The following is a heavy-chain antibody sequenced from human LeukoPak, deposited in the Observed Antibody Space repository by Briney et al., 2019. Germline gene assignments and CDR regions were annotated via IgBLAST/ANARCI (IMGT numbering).Heavy chain of an antibody. CDR1: GGSISSNSYY. CDR3: ARETSGSGSYYKSHNWFDP. V-gene: IGHV4-39*07. CDR2: IYYSGST. Sequence: PSETLSLTCTVSGGSISSNSYYWGWIRQPPGKGLEWIGCIYYSGSTYYNPSLKSRVTISVDTSKNQFSLKLSSVTAADTAVYYCARETSGSGSYYKSHNWFDPWGQGTLVTVSS. D-gene: IGHD3-10*01. J-gene: IGHJ5*02.